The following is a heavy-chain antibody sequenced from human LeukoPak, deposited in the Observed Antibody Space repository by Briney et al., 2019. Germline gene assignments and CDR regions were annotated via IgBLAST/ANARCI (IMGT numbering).Heavy chain of an antibody. CDR1: RFTFSSYS. V-gene: IGHV3-21*01. Sequence: PGGSLRLSCAASRFTFSSYSMNWVRQAPGKGLEWVSSISSSSRYIYYADSMKGRFTISRDNAKNSLYLQMNSLRAEDTAVYYCARETYCTNTSCPIGDHFDYWGQGTLVTVSS. D-gene: IGHD2-2*01. CDR2: ISSSSRYI. CDR3: ARETYCTNTSCPIGDHFDY. J-gene: IGHJ4*02.